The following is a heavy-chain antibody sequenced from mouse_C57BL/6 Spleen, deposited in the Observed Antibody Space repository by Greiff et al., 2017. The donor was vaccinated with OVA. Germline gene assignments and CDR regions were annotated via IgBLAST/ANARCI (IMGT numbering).Heavy chain of an antibody. J-gene: IGHJ2*01. CDR3: ARRGTTEGY. CDR2: IDPSDSYP. CDR1: GYTFTSYW. D-gene: IGHD1-1*01. V-gene: IGHV1-50*01. Sequence: VQLQQSGAELVKPGASVKLSCKASGYTFTSYWMQWVKQRPGQGLEWIGEIDPSDSYPNYNQKFKGKATLTVDTSSSTAYMQLSSLTSEDSAVYYCARRGTTEGYWGQGTTLTVSS.